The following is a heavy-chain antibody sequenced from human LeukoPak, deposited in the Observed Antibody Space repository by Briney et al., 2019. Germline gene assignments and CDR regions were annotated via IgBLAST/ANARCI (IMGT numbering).Heavy chain of an antibody. V-gene: IGHV5-51*01. CDR1: GYTFTSYW. Sequence: GESLKISCKGSGYTFTSYWIGWVRQMPGKGLEWMGIIYPGDSDTRYNPSFQGQVTISADKSISTAYLQWSSLKASDTAMYYCARRDLAAGGLDAFDIWGQGTMVTVSS. CDR3: ARRDLAAGGLDAFDI. CDR2: IYPGDSDT. D-gene: IGHD3-10*01. J-gene: IGHJ3*02.